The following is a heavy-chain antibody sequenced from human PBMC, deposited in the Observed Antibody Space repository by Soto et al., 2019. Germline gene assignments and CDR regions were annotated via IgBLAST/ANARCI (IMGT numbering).Heavy chain of an antibody. CDR2: INHSGST. D-gene: IGHD3-9*01. V-gene: IGHV4-34*01. Sequence: SETLSLTCAVYGGSFSGYYWSWIRQPPGKGLEWIGEINHSGSTNYNPSLKSRVTISVDTSKNQFSLKLSSVTAADTAVYYCARGGSALRYFDWLSALISYGTDVWGQGTKVTVSS. CDR3: ARGGSALRYFDWLSALISYGTDV. CDR1: GGSFSGYY. J-gene: IGHJ6*02.